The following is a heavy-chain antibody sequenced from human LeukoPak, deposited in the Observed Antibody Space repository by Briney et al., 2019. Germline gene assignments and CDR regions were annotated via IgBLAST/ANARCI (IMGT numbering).Heavy chain of an antibody. Sequence: AASVKVSCKASGGTFSSYAISWVRQAPGQGLEWMGGIIPIFGTANYAQKFQGRVTITTDESTSAAYMELSSLRSEDTAVYYCARDLCSSTSCYPYFDYWGQGTLVTVSS. CDR2: IIPIFGTA. CDR1: GGTFSSYA. V-gene: IGHV1-69*05. J-gene: IGHJ4*02. CDR3: ARDLCSSTSCYPYFDY. D-gene: IGHD2-2*01.